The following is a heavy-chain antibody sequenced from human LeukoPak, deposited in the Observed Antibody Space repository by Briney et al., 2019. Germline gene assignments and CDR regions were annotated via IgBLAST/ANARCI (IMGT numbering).Heavy chain of an antibody. CDR2: IYYSGST. D-gene: IGHD6-19*01. CDR1: GGSISSYY. J-gene: IGHJ3*02. V-gene: IGHV4-59*01. Sequence: PSETLSLTCTVSGGSISSYYWSWIRQPPGKGLEWIGYIYYSGSTNYNPSLKSRVTISVDTSKNQFSLKLSSVTAADTAVYYCARGGRGQWLRASLYAFDIWGQGTMVTVSS. CDR3: ARGGRGQWLRASLYAFDI.